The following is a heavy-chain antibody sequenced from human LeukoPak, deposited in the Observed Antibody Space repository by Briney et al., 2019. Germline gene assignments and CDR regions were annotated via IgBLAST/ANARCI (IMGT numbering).Heavy chain of an antibody. D-gene: IGHD6-19*01. CDR3: ARDRGQWLFYFDY. CDR2: INPNSGGT. J-gene: IGHJ4*02. Sequence: GASLKSSCKASGYTLTGYYMHWVRQAPGQGLEWLGWINPNSGGTNYAQKFQGRVTMTRDTSISTAYMELSRLRSDDTAVYYCARDRGQWLFYFDYWGQGTLVTVSS. CDR1: GYTLTGYY. V-gene: IGHV1-2*02.